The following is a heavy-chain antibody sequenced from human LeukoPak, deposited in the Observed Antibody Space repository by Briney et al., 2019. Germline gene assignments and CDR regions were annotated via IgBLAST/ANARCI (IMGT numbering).Heavy chain of an antibody. CDR3: ARGLSEVPGVDYVFDI. Sequence: SGGSLRLSCAASGFTFRSYDMHWVRQVTGKGLEWVSVIATGGGTYYPDSVKGRFTISRENAKNSLYLQMNSLRAGDTAVYYCARGLSEVPGVDYVFDIWGQGTLVTVSS. V-gene: IGHV3-13*04. J-gene: IGHJ3*02. CDR2: IATGGGT. D-gene: IGHD3-10*01. CDR1: GFTFRSYD.